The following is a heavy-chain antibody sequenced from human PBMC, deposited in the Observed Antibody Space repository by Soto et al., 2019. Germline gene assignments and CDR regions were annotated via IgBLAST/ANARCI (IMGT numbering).Heavy chain of an antibody. CDR1: GGSISSGGYY. Sequence: SETLSLTCTVSGGSISSGGYYWSWIRQHPGKGLEWIGYIYYSGSTYYNPSLKSRVTISVDTSKNQFSLKLSSVTAAATAVYYCARGDYRDYYYYGMDVWGQGTTVTVSS. J-gene: IGHJ6*02. D-gene: IGHD4-4*01. V-gene: IGHV4-31*03. CDR2: IYYSGST. CDR3: ARGDYRDYYYYGMDV.